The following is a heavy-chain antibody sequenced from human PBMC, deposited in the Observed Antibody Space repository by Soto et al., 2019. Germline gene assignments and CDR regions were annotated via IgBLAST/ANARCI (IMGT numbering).Heavy chain of an antibody. CDR1: GFTFSSYA. J-gene: IGHJ5*02. CDR2: ISDSGGST. CDR3: AKFEQQLIREGFDP. D-gene: IGHD6-13*01. Sequence: EVHLLESGGGLVQPGGSLRLSCAASGFTFSSYAKTWVRQAPGKGLEWVSCISDSGGSTYYADSVKGRFTISRDNSKNTLYLQMNSLRAEDTAVYYCAKFEQQLIREGFDPWGQGTLVTVSS. V-gene: IGHV3-23*01.